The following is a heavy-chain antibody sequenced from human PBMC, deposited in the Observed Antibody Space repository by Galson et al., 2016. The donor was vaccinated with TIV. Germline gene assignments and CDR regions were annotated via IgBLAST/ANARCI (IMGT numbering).Heavy chain of an antibody. CDR3: AKDRNTAFDTHYSYYGLDV. CDR2: IDPSGGGT. J-gene: IGHJ6*02. CDR1: GYTFTSYY. Sequence: SVKVSCKASGYTFTSYYFHWVRQAPGQGLEWMGVIDPSGGGTTHARKFQHLVTLARDMSTSTVYMELSSLKSEDTAVYYCAKDRNTAFDTHYSYYGLDVWGQGTTVIVSS. D-gene: IGHD5-18*01. V-gene: IGHV1-46*01.